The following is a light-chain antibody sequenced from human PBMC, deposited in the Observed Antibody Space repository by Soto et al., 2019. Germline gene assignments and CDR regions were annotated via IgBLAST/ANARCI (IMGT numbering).Light chain of an antibody. CDR1: QGINDY. CDR2: AAS. V-gene: IGKV1-9*01. CDR3: QQFNTYPLP. J-gene: IGKJ4*01. Sequence: DIQLTQSPSFLSASVGDRVTITCRASQGINDYLAWYQQKPGKAPKLLIYAASPLQSEVPSRFSGSASGTEFTLTISSLQPEDFATYYCQQFNTYPLPFGGGTKVEVK.